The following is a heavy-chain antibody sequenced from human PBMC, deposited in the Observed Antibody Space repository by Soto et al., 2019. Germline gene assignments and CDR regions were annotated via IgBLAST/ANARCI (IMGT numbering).Heavy chain of an antibody. CDR3: VHGRGYSGYDYVFPFDY. Sequence: QITLKESGPTLVKPTQTLTLTCTFSGFSFSTNGVGVGWIRQPPGKALEWLALIYWNDDNRYSPSLKNRLTITKDTSKNQVVLTMTNMDPVDTATYYCVHGRGYSGYDYVFPFDYWGQGTLVTVSS. CDR2: IYWNDDN. J-gene: IGHJ4*02. V-gene: IGHV2-5*01. D-gene: IGHD5-12*01. CDR1: GFSFSTNGVG.